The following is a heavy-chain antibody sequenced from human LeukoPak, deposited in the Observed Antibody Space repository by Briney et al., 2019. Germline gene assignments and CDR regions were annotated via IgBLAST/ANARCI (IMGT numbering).Heavy chain of an antibody. Sequence: SETLSLTCTVSGGSISNSNYYWGWIRQPPGKGLEWIGGAYYSGTTYYSPSLKSRVAISVDTSRNHFSLNLNSVTAADTAVYYCARHSSSAWYYYFDYWGQGSFVTVSS. J-gene: IGHJ4*02. D-gene: IGHD6-19*01. CDR3: ARHSSSAWYYYFDY. CDR1: GGSISNSNYY. V-gene: IGHV4-39*01. CDR2: AYYSGTT.